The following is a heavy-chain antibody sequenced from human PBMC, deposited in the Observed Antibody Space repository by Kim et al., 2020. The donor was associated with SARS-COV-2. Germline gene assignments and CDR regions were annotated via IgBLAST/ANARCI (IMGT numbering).Heavy chain of an antibody. CDR3: AKAFMITFGGAGYYFDY. Sequence: VKGRFTISRDNSKNTLYLQMNSLRAEDTAVYYCAKAFMITFGGAGYYFDYWGQGTLVTVSS. D-gene: IGHD3-16*01. V-gene: IGHV3-23*01. J-gene: IGHJ4*02.